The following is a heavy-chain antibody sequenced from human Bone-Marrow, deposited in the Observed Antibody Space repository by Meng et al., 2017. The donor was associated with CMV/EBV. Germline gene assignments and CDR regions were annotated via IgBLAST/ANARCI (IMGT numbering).Heavy chain of an antibody. J-gene: IGHJ4*02. V-gene: IGHV4-39*07. CDR2: IYYSGST. Sequence: SETLSLTCTVSGGSISSSSYYWGWIRQPPGKGLEWIGSIYYSGSTYYNPSLKSRVTISVDTSKNQFSLKLSSVTAADTAVYYCARDVLWFGELLDYWGQGTRVTVSS. D-gene: IGHD3-10*01. CDR1: GGSISSSSYY. CDR3: ARDVLWFGELLDY.